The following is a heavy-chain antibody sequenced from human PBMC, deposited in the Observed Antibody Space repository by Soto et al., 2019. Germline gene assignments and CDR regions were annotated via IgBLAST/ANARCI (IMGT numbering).Heavy chain of an antibody. CDR1: GFTFSSYS. J-gene: IGHJ6*02. V-gene: IGHV3-21*01. CDR3: SRSEYQLLWGMDV. CDR2: ISSSSSYI. Sequence: EVQLVESGGGLVKPGGSLRLSCAASGFTFSSYSMNWVRQAPGKGLEWVSSISSSSSYIYYADSVKGRFTISRDNANNSLYLQMNSLRAEDTAVYYCSRSEYQLLWGMDVWGQGTTVTVSS. D-gene: IGHD2-2*01.